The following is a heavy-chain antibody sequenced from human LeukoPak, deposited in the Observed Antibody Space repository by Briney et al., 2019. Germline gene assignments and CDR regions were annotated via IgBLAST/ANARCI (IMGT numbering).Heavy chain of an antibody. CDR3: ATRIAARPFDP. D-gene: IGHD6-6*01. J-gene: IGHJ5*02. Sequence: SETLSHTCAVYGGSFSGYYWSWIRQPPGKGLEWIGEINHSGSTNYNPSLKSRVTISVDTSKNQFSLKLSSVTAADTAVYYCATRIAARPFDPWGQGTLVTVSS. CDR2: INHSGST. V-gene: IGHV4-34*01. CDR1: GGSFSGYY.